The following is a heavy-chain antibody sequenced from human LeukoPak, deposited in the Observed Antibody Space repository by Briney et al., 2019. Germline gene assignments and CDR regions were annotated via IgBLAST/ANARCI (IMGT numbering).Heavy chain of an antibody. J-gene: IGHJ4*02. D-gene: IGHD2-8*01. V-gene: IGHV4-59*01. CDR1: GGSISSYY. CDR3: ARYYCPRGSCYHFDY. CDR2: IYSSGST. Sequence: PSETLSLTCTVSGGSISSYYWSWIRQPPGKGLEWIGYIYSSGSTNCNPSLKSRATLSVDTSKNQLSLRLTSITPADTAVYYCARYYCPRGSCYHFDYWGQGTLVTVSS.